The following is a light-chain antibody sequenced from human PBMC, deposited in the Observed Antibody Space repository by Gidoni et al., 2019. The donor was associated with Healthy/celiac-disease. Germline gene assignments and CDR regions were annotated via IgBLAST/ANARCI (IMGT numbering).Light chain of an antibody. CDR3: QQYGRT. CDR1: QSVRSSY. Sequence: EIVLTQSPGTLSLSPGERATLSCRARQSVRSSYLAWYQQKPGQAPRLLIYGASSRATGIPDRFSGSGSGTAFTLTISRLEPEDFAVYYCQQYGRTFGQXTKVEIK. J-gene: IGKJ1*01. CDR2: GAS. V-gene: IGKV3-20*01.